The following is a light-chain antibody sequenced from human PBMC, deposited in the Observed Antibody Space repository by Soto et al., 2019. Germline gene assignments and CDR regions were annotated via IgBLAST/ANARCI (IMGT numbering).Light chain of an antibody. J-gene: IGLJ3*02. CDR1: RSNIGAGYD. CDR2: GNS. Sequence: QAVVTQPPSVSGAPGQRVTICCSWSRSNIGAGYDVHRYQQLPGTAPKLLFYGNSNRTSGVPERVSGSKSGTSASLAITGLQAEDEADYYCQSYDSSLSGSVFGGGTKLTVL. V-gene: IGLV1-40*01. CDR3: QSYDSSLSGSV.